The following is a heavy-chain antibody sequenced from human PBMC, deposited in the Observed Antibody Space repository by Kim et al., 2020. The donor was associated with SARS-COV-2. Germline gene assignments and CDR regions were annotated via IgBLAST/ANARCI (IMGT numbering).Heavy chain of an antibody. V-gene: IGHV1-46*01. CDR1: GYTFTSYY. Sequence: ASVKVSCKASGYTFTSYYMHWVRQAPGQGLEWMGIINPSGGSTSYAQKFQGRVTMTRDTSTSTVYMELSSLRSEDTAVYYCAREGGYCSSTSCRHFDYWGQGTLVTVSS. J-gene: IGHJ4*02. CDR3: AREGGYCSSTSCRHFDY. D-gene: IGHD2-2*01. CDR2: INPSGGST.